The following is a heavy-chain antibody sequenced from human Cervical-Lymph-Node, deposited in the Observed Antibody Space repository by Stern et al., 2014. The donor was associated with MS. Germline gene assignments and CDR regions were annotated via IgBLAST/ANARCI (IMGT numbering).Heavy chain of an antibody. J-gene: IGHJ4*02. CDR3: ARDSGSSWYEGYFDY. D-gene: IGHD6-13*01. CDR1: GGTFSSYA. CDR2: IIPICGTA. V-gene: IGHV1-69*06. Sequence: MQLVQSGAEVKKPGSSVRVSCKASGGTFSSYAISWVRQAPGQGLEWMGGIIPICGTADYAQKFQGRCTITADKSTNTVYMKLSSLRSEDTAVYYCARDSGSSWYEGYFDYWGQGTLVTVSS.